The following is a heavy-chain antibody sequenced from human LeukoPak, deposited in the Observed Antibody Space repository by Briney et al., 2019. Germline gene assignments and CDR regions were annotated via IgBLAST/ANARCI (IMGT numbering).Heavy chain of an antibody. CDR2: ISGSGGST. J-gene: IGHJ4*02. CDR3: AKDQPRDSNFDY. V-gene: IGHV3-23*01. D-gene: IGHD6-13*01. CDR1: GFTFSSYG. Sequence: GGSLRLSCAASGFTFSSYGLHWVRQAPGKGLEWVSAISGSGGSTYYADSVKGRFTISRDNSKNTLYLQMNSLRAEDTAVYYCAKDQPRDSNFDYWGQGTLVTVSS.